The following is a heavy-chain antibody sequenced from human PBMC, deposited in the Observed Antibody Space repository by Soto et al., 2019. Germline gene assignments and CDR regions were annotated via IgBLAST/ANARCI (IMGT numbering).Heavy chain of an antibody. D-gene: IGHD1-26*01. V-gene: IGHV3-33*05. CDR2: ISYDGSKE. CDR1: GFTFSSYG. J-gene: IGHJ6*02. Sequence: PGGSLRLSCAASGFTFSSYGMHWVRRAPGKGLEWVALISYDGSKEYYADSVRGQFTVSRDNSKNTLYLQMSFLRVEDTAVYYCARDFTVGATYSGPYYYAMDVWGQGTTVTVSS. CDR3: ARDFTVGATYSGPYYYAMDV.